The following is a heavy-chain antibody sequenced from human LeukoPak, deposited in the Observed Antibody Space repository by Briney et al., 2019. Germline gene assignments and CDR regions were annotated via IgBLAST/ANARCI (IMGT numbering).Heavy chain of an antibody. J-gene: IGHJ4*02. V-gene: IGHV4-39*07. D-gene: IGHD1-26*01. CDR3: TRDCEHGTQDS. CDR2: IYYRGNT. Sequence: SETLSLTCTVSGGSFTVYYRGWIRQPPGKGLEWIGSIYYRGNTFYNPSLRNRVSISIDTSKGRFSLNLNSVTAADTAVYFCTRDCEHGTQDSWGQGTLVTVS. CDR1: GGSFTVYY.